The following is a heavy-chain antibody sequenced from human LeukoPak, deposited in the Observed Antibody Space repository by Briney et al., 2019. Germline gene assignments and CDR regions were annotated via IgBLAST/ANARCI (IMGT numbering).Heavy chain of an antibody. D-gene: IGHD3-10*01. CDR2: IYYSGST. J-gene: IGHJ6*03. Sequence: SETLSLTCTVSGGSISSYYWSWIRQSTGKGLEWLGYIYYSGSTNYNPSLKSRVTISVDTSKNQFSLKLSSVTPEDTAVYYCARTTMVRGTYYMDVWGKGTTVTISS. CDR3: ARTTMVRGTYYMDV. V-gene: IGHV4-59*12. CDR1: GGSISSYY.